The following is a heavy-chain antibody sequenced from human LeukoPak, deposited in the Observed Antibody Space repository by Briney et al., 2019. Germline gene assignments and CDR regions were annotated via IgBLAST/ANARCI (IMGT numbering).Heavy chain of an antibody. CDR2: IKQDGSEE. CDR1: GFTFNNYW. CDR3: ARDPYSSTWSYGMDV. V-gene: IGHV3-7*05. Sequence: GGSLRLSCAASGFTFNNYWMSWVRQAPGKGLEWVANIKQDGSEEVYVDSLKGRFTISRDNAKNSLFLQMNTLRAEDTAVYYCARDPYSSTWSYGMDVWGQGTTVTVSS. J-gene: IGHJ6*02. D-gene: IGHD6-6*01.